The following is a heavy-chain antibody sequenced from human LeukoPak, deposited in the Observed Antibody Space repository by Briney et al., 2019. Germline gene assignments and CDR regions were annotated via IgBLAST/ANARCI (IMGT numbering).Heavy chain of an antibody. CDR2: IYYSGSA. CDR1: GGSISSNDYY. J-gene: IGHJ4*02. CDR3: ARGGSSGYYVPTI. V-gene: IGHV4-30-4*01. D-gene: IGHD6-19*01. Sequence: SQTLSLTCTVSGGSISSNDYYRSWIRQPPGKGLEWIGYIYYSGSAYYNPSLKSRVTISVDTSKNQISLKLSSVTAADTAVYYCARGGSSGYYVPTIWGQGTLVTVSS.